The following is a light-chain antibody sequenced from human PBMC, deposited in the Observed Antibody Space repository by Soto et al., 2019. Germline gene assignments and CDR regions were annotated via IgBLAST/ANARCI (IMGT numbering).Light chain of an antibody. V-gene: IGLV2-23*02. CDR1: NSDVGSYDL. CDR2: EVT. J-gene: IGLJ1*01. Sequence: QSVLAQPASVSGSPRQSITISCTGTNSDVGSYDLVSWFQQHPGKAPKVVIYEVTKRPSGVSDRFSGFKSGNTASLTISGLQAEDEADYYCSSYAGSNNFYVFGTGTKVTVL. CDR3: SSYAGSNNFYV.